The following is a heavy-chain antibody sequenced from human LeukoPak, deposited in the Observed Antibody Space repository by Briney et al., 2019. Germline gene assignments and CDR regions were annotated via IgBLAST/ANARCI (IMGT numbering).Heavy chain of an antibody. J-gene: IGHJ6*03. CDR2: ISSNGGST. Sequence: PGGSLRLSCAASGFTFSSYAMHWVRQAPGKGLEYVSAISSNGGSTYYANSVKGRFTISRDNSKNTLYLQMGSLRAEDMAVYYCARERQDAIAAAGDYYMDVWGKGTTVTVSS. D-gene: IGHD6-13*01. V-gene: IGHV3-64*01. CDR3: ARERQDAIAAAGDYYMDV. CDR1: GFTFSSYA.